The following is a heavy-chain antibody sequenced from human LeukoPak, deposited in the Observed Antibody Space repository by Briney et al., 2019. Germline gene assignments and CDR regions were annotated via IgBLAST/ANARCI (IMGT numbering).Heavy chain of an antibody. Sequence: GGSLRLSCAASGFTFSSYAMNWVRQAPGKGLEWVSAISGGGGTTYYADSVKGRFTISRDNSKNTLFLQMNSLRAEDTAVYYCAKDREGVSIGYDLEYFDYWGQGTLVTVSS. CDR3: AKDREGVSIGYDLEYFDY. V-gene: IGHV3-23*01. CDR2: ISGGGGTT. J-gene: IGHJ4*02. D-gene: IGHD5-12*01. CDR1: GFTFSSYA.